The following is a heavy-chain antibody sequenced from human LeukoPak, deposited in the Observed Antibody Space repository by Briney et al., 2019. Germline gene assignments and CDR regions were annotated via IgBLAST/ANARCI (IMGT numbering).Heavy chain of an antibody. CDR3: ASSPQQWLVPSWYFDL. Sequence: GGSLRLSCAASGFTFSSYEMNWVRQAPGKGLEWVSYISSSGSTIYYADSVKGRFTISRDNAKNSLYLQMNSLRAEDTAVYYCASSPQQWLVPSWYFDLWGRGTLVTVSS. CDR2: ISSSGSTI. J-gene: IGHJ2*01. D-gene: IGHD6-19*01. CDR1: GFTFSSYE. V-gene: IGHV3-48*03.